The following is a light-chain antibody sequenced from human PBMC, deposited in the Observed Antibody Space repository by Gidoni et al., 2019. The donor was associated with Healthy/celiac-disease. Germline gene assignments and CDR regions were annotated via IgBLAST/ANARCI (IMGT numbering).Light chain of an antibody. J-gene: IGLJ2*01. CDR2: DVS. V-gene: IGLV2-14*03. Sequence: QSALTQPASVSGSPGQSITISCTGTSSDVGGHNYVSWYQQHPGKAPKLMIYDVSNRPSGVSNRFSGSKSGNTASLTISGLQAEDEADYYCSSYTSSSTLEGVFGGGTKLTVL. CDR1: SSDVGGHNY. CDR3: SSYTSSSTLEGV.